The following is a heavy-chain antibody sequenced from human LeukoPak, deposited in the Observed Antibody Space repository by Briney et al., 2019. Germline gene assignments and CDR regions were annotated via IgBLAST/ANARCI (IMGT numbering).Heavy chain of an antibody. CDR2: INHSGST. V-gene: IGHV4-34*01. Sequence: SETPSLTCAVYGGSFSGYYWSWIRQPPGKGLEWIGEINHSGSTNYNPSLKSRLTISVDTSKNQFSLKLSSVTAADTAVYYCARRKVRATFYYYYYMDVWGKGTTVTISS. CDR1: GGSFSGYY. CDR3: ARRKVRATFYYYYYMDV. J-gene: IGHJ6*03. D-gene: IGHD1-26*01.